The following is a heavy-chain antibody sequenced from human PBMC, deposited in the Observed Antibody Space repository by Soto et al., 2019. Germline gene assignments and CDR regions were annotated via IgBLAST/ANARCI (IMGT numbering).Heavy chain of an antibody. Sequence: RLSCAASGFTFSSYSMNWVRQAPGKGLEWVSYISSSSTIYYADSVKGRFTISRDNAKNSLYLQMNSLRDEDTAVYYCAREDGSGSYYHYYYGMDVWGQGTTVTVSS. D-gene: IGHD3-10*01. CDR2: ISSSSTI. J-gene: IGHJ6*02. CDR3: AREDGSGSYYHYYYGMDV. V-gene: IGHV3-48*02. CDR1: GFTFSSYS.